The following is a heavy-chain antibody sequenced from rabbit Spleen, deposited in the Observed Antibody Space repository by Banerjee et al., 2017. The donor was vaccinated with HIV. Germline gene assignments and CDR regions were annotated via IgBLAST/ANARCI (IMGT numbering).Heavy chain of an antibody. CDR1: GFSFSSGYD. J-gene: IGHJ6*01. D-gene: IGHD7-1*01. V-gene: IGHV1S45*01. Sequence: QEQLEESGGGLVKPGASLTLTCTASGFSFSSGYDLCWVRQAPGKGLEWIGSIYTGSGSTWYASWVNGRFTISNPSSPTVTLQMTSLTAADTATYFCAREANTGTGDFGLWGPGTLVTVS. CDR2: IYTGSGST. CDR3: AREANTGTGDFGL.